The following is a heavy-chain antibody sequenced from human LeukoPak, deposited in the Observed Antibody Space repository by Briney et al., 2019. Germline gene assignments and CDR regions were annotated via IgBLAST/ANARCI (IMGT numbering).Heavy chain of an antibody. D-gene: IGHD3-3*01. V-gene: IGHV3-74*01. Sequence: GGPLRLSCAASGFTFSSYWMHWVRQAPGKGLVWVSRINSDGSSTSYADSVKGRFTISRDNAKNTLYLQMNSLRAEDTAVYYCAREGALQENFWSGYYPIDAFDIWGQGTMVTVSS. CDR2: INSDGSST. J-gene: IGHJ3*02. CDR1: GFTFSSYW. CDR3: AREGALQENFWSGYYPIDAFDI.